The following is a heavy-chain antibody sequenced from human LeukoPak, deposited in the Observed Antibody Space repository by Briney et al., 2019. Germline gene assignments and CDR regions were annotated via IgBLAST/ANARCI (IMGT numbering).Heavy chain of an antibody. CDR1: GGSISSGIYY. V-gene: IGHV4-61*02. CDR3: ARGLEGLRSDY. J-gene: IGHJ4*02. CDR2: IYTSGST. D-gene: IGHD4-17*01. Sequence: NPSQTLSLTCTVSGGSISSGIYYWSWIRQPAGKGLEWIGRIYTSGSTNYDPSLKSRVTISVDTSKNQFSLKLSSVTAADTAVYYCARGLEGLRSDYWGQGTLVTVSS.